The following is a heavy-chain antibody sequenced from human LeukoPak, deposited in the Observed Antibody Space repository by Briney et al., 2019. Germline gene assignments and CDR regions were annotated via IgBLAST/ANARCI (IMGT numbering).Heavy chain of an antibody. CDR2: RYWDDEE. D-gene: IGHD1-14*01. Sequence: SGPTLVKPTQTLTLTCTFSGFSLSTSGVGVGWIRQTPGKALEWLALRYWDDEEHYSPSLKNRLHITKDTPKNQVVLTVTNMDPVDTATYFCAHRQTGTAHFYYWGQGTLVTVSS. V-gene: IGHV2-5*02. J-gene: IGHJ4*02. CDR3: AHRQTGTAHFYY. CDR1: GFSLSTSGVG.